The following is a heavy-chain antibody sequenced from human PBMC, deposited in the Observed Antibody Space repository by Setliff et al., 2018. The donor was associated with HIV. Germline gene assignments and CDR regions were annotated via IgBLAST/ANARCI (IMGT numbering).Heavy chain of an antibody. CDR2: IYYSGST. V-gene: IGHV4-31*03. D-gene: IGHD7-27*01. CDR3: ARGAFGSLGY. CDR1: GGSITSGGYY. Sequence: PSETLSLTCTVSGGSITSGGYYWSWIRQHPGKGLEWIGHIYYSGSTYYNPSLKSRVTISVDTSKNQFSLKLTSVTAADTAVYYCARGAFGSLGYWGQGTLVTVSS. J-gene: IGHJ4*02.